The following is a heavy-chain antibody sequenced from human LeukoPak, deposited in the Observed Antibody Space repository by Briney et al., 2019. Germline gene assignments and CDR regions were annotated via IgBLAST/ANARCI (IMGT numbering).Heavy chain of an antibody. V-gene: IGHV1-18*04. CDR3: ARDKLDRRPYYYGMDV. D-gene: IGHD1-1*01. Sequence: GASVKVSCKASGYTFTSYGISWVRQAPGQGLEWMGWISAYNGNTNYAQKLQGRVTMTTDTSTSTAYMELRSLRSDDTAVYYCARDKLDRRPYYYGMDVWGKGTTVTVSS. CDR2: ISAYNGNT. CDR1: GYTFTSYG. J-gene: IGHJ6*04.